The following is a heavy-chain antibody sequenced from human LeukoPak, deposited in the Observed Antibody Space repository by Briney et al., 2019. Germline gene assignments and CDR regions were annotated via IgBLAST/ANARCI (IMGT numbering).Heavy chain of an antibody. CDR1: GGSISSGGYY. D-gene: IGHD4-11*01. J-gene: IGHJ4*02. V-gene: IGHV4-30-2*01. CDR2: IYHSGST. Sequence: SETLSLTCTVSGGSISSGGYYWSWIRQPPGKGLEWIGYIYHSGSTYYNPSLKSRVTISVDRSKNQFSLKLSSVTAADTAVYYCAREWQYQFDYWGQGSLVTVSS. CDR3: AREWQYQFDY.